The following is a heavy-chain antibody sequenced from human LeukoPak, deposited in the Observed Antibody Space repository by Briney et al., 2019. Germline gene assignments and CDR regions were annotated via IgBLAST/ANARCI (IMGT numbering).Heavy chain of an antibody. V-gene: IGHV5-51*01. CDR3: ARRTDSLVYFDY. Sequence: GESLKISCKGSGYSFTNYWIAWVRQTPGEGLEWMGITYPGDSDTRYSPSFQGQVTISAGKSISTAYLQWSSLKASDTAIYYCARRTDSLVYFDYWGQGTLVTVSS. D-gene: IGHD5-18*01. J-gene: IGHJ4*02. CDR1: GYSFTNYW. CDR2: TYPGDSDT.